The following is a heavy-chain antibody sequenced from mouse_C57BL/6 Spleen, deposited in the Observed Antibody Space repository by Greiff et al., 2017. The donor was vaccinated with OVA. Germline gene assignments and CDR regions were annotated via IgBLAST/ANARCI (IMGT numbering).Heavy chain of an antibody. Sequence: VQLQQSGAELVKPGASVKLSCTASGFNIKDYYMHWVQQRTEQGLEWIGRIDTEDGETKYAPKFQGKATITADSASNTANLQLSILTSENTAVYYWARGGYWSIYVSWYCDVWGTGTTVTVSS. CDR1: GFNIKDYY. CDR2: IDTEDGET. D-gene: IGHD2-5*01. CDR3: ARGGYWSIYVSWYCDV. V-gene: IGHV14-2*01. J-gene: IGHJ1*03.